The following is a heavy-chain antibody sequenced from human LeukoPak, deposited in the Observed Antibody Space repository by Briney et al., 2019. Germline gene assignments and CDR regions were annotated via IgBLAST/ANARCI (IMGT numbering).Heavy chain of an antibody. D-gene: IGHD3-3*01. Sequence: GGSLRLSCAASGFTFSSYSMNWVRQAPGKGLEWVSAISGSGGSTYYADSVKGRFTISRDNSKNTLYLQMNSLRAEDTAVYYCAKTPLGSGYYPHLDYWGQGTLVTVSS. CDR3: AKTPLGSGYYPHLDY. J-gene: IGHJ4*02. V-gene: IGHV3-23*01. CDR1: GFTFSSYS. CDR2: ISGSGGST.